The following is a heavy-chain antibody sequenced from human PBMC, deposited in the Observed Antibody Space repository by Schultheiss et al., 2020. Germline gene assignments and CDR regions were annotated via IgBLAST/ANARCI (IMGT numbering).Heavy chain of an antibody. CDR1: GYSISSGYY. V-gene: IGHV4-38-2*02. CDR3: ARERTYYDFWSGLNWFDP. J-gene: IGHJ5*02. Sequence: SETLSLTCAVSGYSISSGYYWGWIRQPPGKGLEWIGEINHSGSTNYNPSLKSRVTISVDTSKNQFSLKLSSVTAADTAVYYCARERTYYDFWSGLNWFDPWGQGTLVTVSS. D-gene: IGHD3-3*01. CDR2: INHSGST.